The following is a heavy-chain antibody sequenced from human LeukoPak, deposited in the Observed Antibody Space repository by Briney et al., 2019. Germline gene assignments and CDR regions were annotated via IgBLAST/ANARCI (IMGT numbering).Heavy chain of an antibody. CDR2: TYYRSKWYN. J-gene: IGHJ6*04. CDR3: ARSPEPIVKYYYGLDI. V-gene: IGHV6-1*01. Sequence: SQTLSLTCAISGESVSSNSATWNWIRQSPSRGLEWLGRTYYRSKWYNDYAPSVESRITINPDTSKTHFSLQLNSVTPEDTAVYYCARSPEPIVKYYYGLDIWGKGTTVTVSS. CDR1: GESVSSNSAT. D-gene: IGHD1-14*01.